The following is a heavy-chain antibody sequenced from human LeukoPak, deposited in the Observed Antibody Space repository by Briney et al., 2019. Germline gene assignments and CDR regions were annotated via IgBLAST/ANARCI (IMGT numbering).Heavy chain of an antibody. CDR1: GFTFSSYA. J-gene: IGHJ4*02. CDR2: ISGSGGST. V-gene: IGHV3-23*01. D-gene: IGHD6-13*01. Sequence: PGGSLRLSCGAPGFTFSSYAMSWVRQAPGKGLEWVSAISGSGGSTYYADSVKGRFTISRDNSKNTLYLQMNSLRAEDTAVYYCAKLSIAAAGIYYFDYRGQGTLVTVSS. CDR3: AKLSIAAAGIYYFDY.